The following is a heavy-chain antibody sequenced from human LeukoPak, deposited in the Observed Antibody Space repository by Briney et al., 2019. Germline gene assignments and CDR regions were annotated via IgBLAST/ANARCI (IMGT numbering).Heavy chain of an antibody. Sequence: ASVKVSCKASGYTFTDYFIHWVRQAPGQGLEWMGWINPNSGGTDYAQKFQGRVTMTRDTSISTTYMDLSRLRSDDTAVYYRARGDYYDSSGYPDYWGQGTLVTVSS. CDR2: INPNSGGT. V-gene: IGHV1-2*02. D-gene: IGHD3-22*01. J-gene: IGHJ4*02. CDR1: GYTFTDYF. CDR3: ARGDYYDSSGYPDY.